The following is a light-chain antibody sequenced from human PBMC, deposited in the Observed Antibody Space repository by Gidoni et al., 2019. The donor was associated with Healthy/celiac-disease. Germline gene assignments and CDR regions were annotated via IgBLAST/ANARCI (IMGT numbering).Light chain of an antibody. J-gene: IGKJ4*01. CDR2: DAS. CDR1: QSVSSC. Sequence: ETVLTQSPATLSLSPGERATLSCRASQSVSSCLAWYQQKPGQAPRLLIYDASNRATGIPARFSGSGSGTDFTLTISSLEPEDVAVYYCQQRGNWPLTFXGXTKVEIK. CDR3: QQRGNWPLT. V-gene: IGKV3-11*01.